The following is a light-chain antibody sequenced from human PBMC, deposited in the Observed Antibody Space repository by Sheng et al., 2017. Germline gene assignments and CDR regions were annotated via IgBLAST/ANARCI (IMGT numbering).Light chain of an antibody. CDR2: DAS. V-gene: IGKV3-20*01. J-gene: IGKJ2*01. CDR3: QQYGSSPKT. Sequence: EVVLTQSPGTLSLSPGERATLSCRASQSVSNSYLAWYQQKPGQAPRLLIYDASSRATGIPDRFSGSGSGTDFTLTISRLEPEDFAVYYCQQYGSSPKTFGQGTNLEIK. CDR1: QSVSNSY.